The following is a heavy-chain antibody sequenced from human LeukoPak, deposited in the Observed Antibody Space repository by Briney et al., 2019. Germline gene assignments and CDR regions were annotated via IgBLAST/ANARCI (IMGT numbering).Heavy chain of an antibody. Sequence: SQTLSLTCAISGDSVSSNSAAWNWVRQSPSRGLEWLGRTYYRSKWYNDYAVFVKSRITINSDTSKNQVSLQLGFVTPEDTGVYYCARDRRWLAHGNFHYYGMDVWGQGSTVTVSS. CDR1: GDSVSSNSAA. V-gene: IGHV6-1*01. D-gene: IGHD6-19*01. J-gene: IGHJ6*01. CDR2: TYYRSKWYN. CDR3: ARDRRWLAHGNFHYYGMDV.